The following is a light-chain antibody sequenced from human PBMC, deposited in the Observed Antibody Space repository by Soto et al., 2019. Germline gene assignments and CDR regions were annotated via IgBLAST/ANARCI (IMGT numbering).Light chain of an antibody. CDR2: GAS. CDR1: QSVSSSY. CDR3: QQYGSSLFT. J-gene: IGKJ3*01. V-gene: IGKV3-20*01. Sequence: EIVLTQSPGTLSLSPGERATLSCRASQSVSSSYLAWYQQKPGLAPRLFIYGASSRATGIPDRFSGSGSGTDFTLTISRLEPEDFAVYYCQQYGSSLFTFGPGTKVDFK.